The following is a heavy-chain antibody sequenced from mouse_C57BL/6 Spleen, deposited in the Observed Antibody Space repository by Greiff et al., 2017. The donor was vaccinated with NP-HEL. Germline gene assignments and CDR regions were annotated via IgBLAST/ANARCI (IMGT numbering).Heavy chain of an antibody. CDR1: GFNIKNTY. D-gene: IGHD1-1*01. Sequence: VQLQQSVAELVRPGASVKLSCTASGFNIKNTYMHWVKQRPEQGLEWIGRIDPANGNTKYAPKFQGKATITADTSSNTAYLQLSSLTSEDTAIYYCAREDYYGSPKNYYAMDYWGQGTSVTVSS. V-gene: IGHV14-3*01. J-gene: IGHJ4*01. CDR3: AREDYYGSPKNYYAMDY. CDR2: IDPANGNT.